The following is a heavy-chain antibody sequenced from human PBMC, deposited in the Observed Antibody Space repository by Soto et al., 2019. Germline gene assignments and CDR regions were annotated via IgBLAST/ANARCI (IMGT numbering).Heavy chain of an antibody. V-gene: IGHV3-30-3*01. CDR1: GFTFNNYA. CDR3: GRAMAFFQILTPGSYFGY. D-gene: IGHD3-10*01. J-gene: IGHJ4*02. Sequence: PGGSLRLSCAASGFTFNNYAMHWVRQALGKGLEWVASISYEGSIEYYADSVKGRVTISRDWSREILYLQMNSLRAEDTAVYYCGRAMAFFQILTPGSYFGYWGQGTSVTVSS. CDR2: ISYEGSIE.